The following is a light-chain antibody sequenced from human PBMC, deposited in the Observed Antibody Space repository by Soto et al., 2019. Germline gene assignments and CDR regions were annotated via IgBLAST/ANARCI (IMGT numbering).Light chain of an antibody. V-gene: IGKV2-28*01. J-gene: IGKJ1*01. Sequence: DIVMTQSPLSLPVTPGESASISCRSSQSLLHTNGYNYLDWYLQKPGQPPQLLLYLGSNRAPGVPVRCSGSGSGTNFTLKISRMEAEDVGVYFCMQALQTQGWTFGQGTKVEIK. CDR2: LGS. CDR3: MQALQTQGWT. CDR1: QSLLHTNGYNY.